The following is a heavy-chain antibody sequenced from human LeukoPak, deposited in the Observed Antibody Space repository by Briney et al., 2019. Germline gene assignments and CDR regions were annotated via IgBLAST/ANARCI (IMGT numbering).Heavy chain of an antibody. CDR3: ARARGSIVVVPAAPFDY. J-gene: IGHJ4*02. V-gene: IGHV3-48*03. D-gene: IGHD2-2*01. CDR1: GFTFSSYE. CDR2: ISSSGSTI. Sequence: GGSLRLSCAASGFTFSSYEMNWVRQAPGKGLEWVSYISSSGSTIYYADSVKGRFTISRDNAKNSLYLQMNSLRAEDTAVYYCARARGSIVVVPAAPFDYLGQGTLVTVSS.